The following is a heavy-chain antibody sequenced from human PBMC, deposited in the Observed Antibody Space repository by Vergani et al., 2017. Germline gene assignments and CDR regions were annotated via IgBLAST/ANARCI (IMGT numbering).Heavy chain of an antibody. V-gene: IGHV3-66*02. CDR2: IYSGGST. CDR3: AREPSIGIQTSGAFDI. Sequence: EVQLVESGGGLVQPGGSLRLSCAASGFTVSSNYMSWVRQAPGKGLEWVSVIYSGGSTYYADSVKCRFTISRDNYKNTLYLQMNSLRAEDTAVYYCAREPSIGIQTSGAFDIWGQGTMVTVSS. J-gene: IGHJ3*02. D-gene: IGHD5-18*01. CDR1: GFTVSSNY.